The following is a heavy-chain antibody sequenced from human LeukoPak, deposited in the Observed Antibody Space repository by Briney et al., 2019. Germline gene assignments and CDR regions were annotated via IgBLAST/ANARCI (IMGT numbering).Heavy chain of an antibody. CDR2: INPNSGGT. D-gene: IGHD3-22*01. Sequence: WASVTVSYTASGYTFTVYYMHWVGQAPGQGVEWMGWINPNSGGTNYAQKFQGRVTMTRDTSISTAYMELSRLRSDDTAVYYCARTRDSSGYLGYWGQGTLVTVSS. CDR3: ARTRDSSGYLGY. V-gene: IGHV1-2*02. J-gene: IGHJ4*02. CDR1: GYTFTVYY.